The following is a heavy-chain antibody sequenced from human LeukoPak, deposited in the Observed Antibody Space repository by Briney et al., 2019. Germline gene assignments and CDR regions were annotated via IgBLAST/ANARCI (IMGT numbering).Heavy chain of an antibody. CDR1: GGTFSSYA. CDR2: IIPIFGTA. J-gene: IGHJ6*03. Sequence: SVKVSCKASGGTFSSYAISWVRQAPGQGLEWMGGIIPIFGTANYAQKFQGRVTITTDESTSTAYMELSSLRSEDTAVYYCARGYCSSTSCYIAPEKNYYYYMDVWGKGTTVTVSS. D-gene: IGHD2-2*02. CDR3: ARGYCSSTSCYIAPEKNYYYYMDV. V-gene: IGHV1-69*05.